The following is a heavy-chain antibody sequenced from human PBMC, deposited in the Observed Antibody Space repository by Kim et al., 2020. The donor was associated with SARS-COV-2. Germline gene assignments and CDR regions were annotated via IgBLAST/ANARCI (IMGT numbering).Heavy chain of an antibody. V-gene: IGHV4-59*01. CDR3: ARVLHYYSAYGMDV. J-gene: IGHJ6*02. D-gene: IGHD3-10*01. CDR1: GGSISSYY. CDR2: IYYSGST. Sequence: SETLSLTCTVSGGSISSYYWSWIRQPPGKGLEWIGYIYYSGSTNYNPSLKSRVTISVDTSKNQFSLKLSSVTAADTAVYYCARVLHYYSAYGMDVWGQGTTVTVSS.